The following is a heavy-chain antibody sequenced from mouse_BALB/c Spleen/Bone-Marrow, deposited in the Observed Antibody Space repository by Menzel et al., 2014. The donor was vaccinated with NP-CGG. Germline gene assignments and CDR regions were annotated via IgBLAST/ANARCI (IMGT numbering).Heavy chain of an antibody. CDR2: ISSGGSYT. V-gene: IGHV5-9-4*01. CDR1: GFTFSYYA. Sequence: EVQVVESGGGLVKPGGSLKLSCAASGFTFSYYAMSWVRQSPEKSLEWVAEISSGGSYTYYPDTVTGRFTISRDNAKNTLYLEMSSPRSEDTAMYYCARDSSGYFDYWGQGTTLTVSS. CDR3: ARDSSGYFDY. D-gene: IGHD3-1*01. J-gene: IGHJ2*01.